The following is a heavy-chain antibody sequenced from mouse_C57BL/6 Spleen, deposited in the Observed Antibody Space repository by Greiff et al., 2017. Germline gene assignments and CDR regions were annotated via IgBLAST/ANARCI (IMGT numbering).Heavy chain of an antibody. CDR1: GFSLTSYA. CDR3: AREGGLLRGGYYAMDY. Sequence: VHLVESGPGLVAPSQSLSITCTVSGFSLTSYAISWVRQPPGKGLEWLGVIWTGGGTNYNSALKSRLSISKDNSKSQVFLKMNSLQTDNTDRYYCAREGGLLRGGYYAMDYWGQGTSVTVSS. CDR2: IWTGGGT. V-gene: IGHV2-9-1*01. J-gene: IGHJ4*01. D-gene: IGHD2-3*01.